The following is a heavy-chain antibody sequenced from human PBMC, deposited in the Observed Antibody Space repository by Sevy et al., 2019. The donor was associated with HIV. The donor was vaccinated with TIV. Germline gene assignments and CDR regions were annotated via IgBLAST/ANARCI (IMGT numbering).Heavy chain of an antibody. CDR3: AKGLHYGSGSYYGGTDY. V-gene: IGHV3-30*18. CDR1: GFTFNGYG. D-gene: IGHD3-10*01. Sequence: GGSLRLSCAASGFTFNGYGMHWVRQAPGKGLEWVAAILYDGSNEYYADSVKGRFTISRDNSKNTVYLQMNRLRTEDTAVYYCAKGLHYGSGSYYGGTDYWGQGTLVTVSS. CDR2: ILYDGSNE. J-gene: IGHJ4*02.